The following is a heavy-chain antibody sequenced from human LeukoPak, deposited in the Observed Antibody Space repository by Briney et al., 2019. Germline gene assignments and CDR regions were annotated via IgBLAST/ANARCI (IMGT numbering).Heavy chain of an antibody. J-gene: IGHJ4*02. CDR1: GGSISSPTYY. V-gene: IGHV4-39*01. CDR3: ARLGGYHDPPDY. D-gene: IGHD3-16*02. CDR2: IHHSGST. Sequence: SETLSLTCTVSGGSISSPTYYWAWIRQPPGQELEWIKTIHHSGSTYDNPSLKSRFTMSVDTSKNQFFLNLSSVTAADTAVYYCARLGGYHDPPDYWGQGTLVTVSS.